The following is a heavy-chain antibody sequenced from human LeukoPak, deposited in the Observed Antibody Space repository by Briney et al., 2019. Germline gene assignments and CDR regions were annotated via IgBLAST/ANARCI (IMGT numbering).Heavy chain of an antibody. V-gene: IGHV4-34*01. D-gene: IGHD3-3*01. CDR3: ASSQYYDFWSGYYRTVEWFDP. Sequence: SETLSLTRAVYGGSFSGYYWSWIRQPPGKGREWIGEIKHSGSTNYNPSLKSRVTISVDTSKNQFSLKLSSVTAADTAVYYCASSQYYDFWSGYYRTVEWFDPWGQGTLVTVSS. CDR1: GGSFSGYY. CDR2: IKHSGST. J-gene: IGHJ5*02.